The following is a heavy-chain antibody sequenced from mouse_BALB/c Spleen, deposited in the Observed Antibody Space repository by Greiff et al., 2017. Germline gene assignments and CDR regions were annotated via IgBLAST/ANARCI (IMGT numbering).Heavy chain of an antibody. CDR3: ARGDY. CDR2: INSNGGST. J-gene: IGHJ4*01. V-gene: IGHV5-6-3*01. CDR1: GFTFSSYG. Sequence: EVKLQESGGGLVQPGGSLKLSCAASGFTFSSYGMSWVRQTPDKRLELVATINSNGGSTYYPDSVKGRFTISRDNAKNTLYLQMSSLKSEDTAMYYCARGDYWGQGTSVTVSS.